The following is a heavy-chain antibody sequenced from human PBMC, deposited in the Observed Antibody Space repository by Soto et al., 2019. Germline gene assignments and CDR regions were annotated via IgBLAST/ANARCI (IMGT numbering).Heavy chain of an antibody. J-gene: IGHJ4*02. CDR1: GGSISSSSYY. CDR2: IYYSGST. D-gene: IGHD4-17*01. V-gene: IGHV4-39*01. CDR3: VRSMTTGVTLDY. Sequence: SETLSLTCTVSGGSISSSSYYWGWIRQPPGKGLEWIGSIYYSGSTYYNPSLKSRVTISVDTSKNQFSLKLSSVTAADTAVYYCVRSMTTGVTLDYWGQGTLVTVSS.